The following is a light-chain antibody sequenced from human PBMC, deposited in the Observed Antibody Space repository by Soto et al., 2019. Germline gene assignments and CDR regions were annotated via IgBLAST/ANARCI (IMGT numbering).Light chain of an antibody. Sequence: DIQMTQSPSTLSASVGDRVTITCRASQSISSWLAWYQQKPGKAPKLLIYDASSLESGVPSRFSGSGSGTEFTLTLSSLQTDDFATYYCQQYNSYPYTFGQGTKLEIK. CDR3: QQYNSYPYT. V-gene: IGKV1-5*01. CDR2: DAS. J-gene: IGKJ2*01. CDR1: QSISSW.